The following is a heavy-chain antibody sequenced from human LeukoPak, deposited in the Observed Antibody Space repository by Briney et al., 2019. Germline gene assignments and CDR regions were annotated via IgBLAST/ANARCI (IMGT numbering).Heavy chain of an antibody. Sequence: ASVKVSCKASGGTFISYAISWVRQAPGQGLEWMGGIIPIFGTANYAQKSQGRVTITADESTSTAYMEPSSLRSEDTAVYYCARSICGGDCYGDAFDIWGQGTMVTVSS. D-gene: IGHD2-21*02. V-gene: IGHV1-69*13. CDR3: ARSICGGDCYGDAFDI. J-gene: IGHJ3*02. CDR2: IIPIFGTA. CDR1: GGTFISYA.